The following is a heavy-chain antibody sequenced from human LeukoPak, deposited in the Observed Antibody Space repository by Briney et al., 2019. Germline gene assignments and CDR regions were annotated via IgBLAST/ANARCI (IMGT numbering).Heavy chain of an antibody. J-gene: IGHJ4*02. V-gene: IGHV3-21*01. CDR1: GFTFDSYR. D-gene: IGHD1-26*01. CDR2: ISSRSSYI. CDR3: ARDIVGATLNQFYFDY. Sequence: GGSLRLSCAASGFTFDSYRMNWVRQAPGKGLEWVSSISSRSSYIYYADSVKGRFTISRDNAKNSLYLQMNSLRAEDTAVYYCARDIVGATLNQFYFDYWGQGTLVTVSS.